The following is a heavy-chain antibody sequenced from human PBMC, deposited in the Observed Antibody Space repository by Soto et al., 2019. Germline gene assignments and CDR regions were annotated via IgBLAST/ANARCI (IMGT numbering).Heavy chain of an antibody. Sequence: QVQLQESGPGLVKPSETLSLTCTVSGGSVSSGSYYWGWIRQPPGQGLEWIGYIYHSGSTNSNPSLKSRVTISVDTSKNQFSLSLTSVTAADTAVYYCARLSAAWFDPWGQGTLVTVAS. CDR3: ARLSAAWFDP. CDR2: IYHSGST. D-gene: IGHD6-19*01. V-gene: IGHV4-61*01. J-gene: IGHJ5*02. CDR1: GGSVSSGSYY.